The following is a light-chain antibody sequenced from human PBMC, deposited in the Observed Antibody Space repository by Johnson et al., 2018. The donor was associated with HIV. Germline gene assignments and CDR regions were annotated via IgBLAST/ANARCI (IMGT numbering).Light chain of an antibody. CDR2: DND. CDR3: GAWDSSLNAYV. CDR1: SSNIESDY. Sequence: QSVLTQPPSVSAAPGQKVDISCSGSSSNIESDYVSWYQQLPGTAPKLLIYDNDTRPSGIHDRFFGSKSGTSATLDITGLQTGDEGDYYCGAWDSSLNAYVFGAGTKVTVL. J-gene: IGLJ1*01. V-gene: IGLV1-51*01.